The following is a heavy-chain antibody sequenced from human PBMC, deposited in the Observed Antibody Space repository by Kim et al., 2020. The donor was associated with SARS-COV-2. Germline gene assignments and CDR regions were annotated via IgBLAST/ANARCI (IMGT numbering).Heavy chain of an antibody. J-gene: IGHJ5*02. CDR3: AKTGAPFPMVRGNWFDP. V-gene: IGHV3-9*01. D-gene: IGHD3-10*01. Sequence: GGSLRLSCTASGFTFDDYAMHWVRQAPGKGLEWVSGISWNSGGIGYADSVKGRFTISRDNAKNSLYLQMNSLRAEDTALYYCAKTGAPFPMVRGNWFDPWGREPLSPSPQ. CDR1: GFTFDDYA. CDR2: ISWNSGGI.